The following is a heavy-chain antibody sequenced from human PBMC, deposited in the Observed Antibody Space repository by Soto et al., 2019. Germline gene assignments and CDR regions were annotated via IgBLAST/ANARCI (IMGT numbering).Heavy chain of an antibody. CDR3: ARDRRRGWYQLLAHNYYYYYGMDV. V-gene: IGHV3-21*01. D-gene: IGHD2-2*01. J-gene: IGHJ6*02. Sequence: GGSLRLSCAASGFTFSSYSMNWVRQAPGKGLEWVSSISSSSSYIYYADSVKGRFTISRDNAKNSLYLQMNSLRAEDTAVYYCARDRRRGWYQLLAHNYYYYYGMDVWGQGTTVTVSS. CDR1: GFTFSSYS. CDR2: ISSSSSYI.